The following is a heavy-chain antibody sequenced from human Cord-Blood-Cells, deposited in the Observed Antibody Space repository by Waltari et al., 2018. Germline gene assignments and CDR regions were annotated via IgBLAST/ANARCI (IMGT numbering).Heavy chain of an antibody. D-gene: IGHD6-13*01. J-gene: IGHJ4*02. Sequence: QVQLQQWGAGLLKPSETLSLTCAVYGGSFSGYYWSWIRQPPGKGLEWIGEINHSGSTNYNPSLKSRVTISVDTSKNQFSLKLSSVTAADTAVYYCAGPPESIAAAGTNDYWGQGTLVTVSS. CDR2: INHSGST. CDR3: AGPPESIAAAGTNDY. CDR1: GGSFSGYY. V-gene: IGHV4-34*01.